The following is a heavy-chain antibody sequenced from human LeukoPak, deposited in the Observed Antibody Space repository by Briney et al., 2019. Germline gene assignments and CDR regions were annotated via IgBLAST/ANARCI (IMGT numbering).Heavy chain of an antibody. CDR1: GFTFSSYW. Sequence: GGSLRLSCAASGFTFSSYWMHWVRQAPGKGLVWVSRINSDGSSTSYADSVKGRFTISRVNAKNTLFLQMNSLRAEDTAVYYCARGAPVIVVVVAATPDYWGQGTLVTVSS. D-gene: IGHD2-15*01. J-gene: IGHJ4*02. V-gene: IGHV3-74*01. CDR3: ARGAPVIVVVVAATPDY. CDR2: INSDGSST.